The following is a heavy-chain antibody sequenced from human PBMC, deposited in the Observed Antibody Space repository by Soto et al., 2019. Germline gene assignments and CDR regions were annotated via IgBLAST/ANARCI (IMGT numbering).Heavy chain of an antibody. Sequence: SEPLALTCTVSGGSISGGGYYWRWIRQHPGKGLEWIGYIYYSGSTYYNPSLKSRVTISVDTSKNQFSLKLSSVTAADTAVYYCARTPTLAWYSSGWYYFDYWGQGTLVTVSS. CDR3: ARTPTLAWYSSGWYYFDY. V-gene: IGHV4-31*03. CDR1: GGSISGGGYY. CDR2: IYYSGST. J-gene: IGHJ4*02. D-gene: IGHD6-19*01.